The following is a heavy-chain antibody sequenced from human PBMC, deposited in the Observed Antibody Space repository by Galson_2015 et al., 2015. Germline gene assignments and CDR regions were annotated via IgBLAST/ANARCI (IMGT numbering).Heavy chain of an antibody. Sequence: SLRLSCAASGFTFSSYGMHWVRQAPGKGLEWVAVIWYDGSNKYYADSVKGRFTISRDNSKNTLYLQMNSLRAEDTAVYYCARGHVLRFLEWLANDAFDIWGQGTMVTVSS. CDR2: IWYDGSNK. CDR1: GFTFSSYG. V-gene: IGHV3-33*01. CDR3: ARGHVLRFLEWLANDAFDI. D-gene: IGHD3-3*01. J-gene: IGHJ3*02.